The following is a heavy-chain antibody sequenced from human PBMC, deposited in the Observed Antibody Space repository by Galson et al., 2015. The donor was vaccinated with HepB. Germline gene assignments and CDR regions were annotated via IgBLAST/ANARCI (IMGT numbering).Heavy chain of an antibody. CDR1: GCTFRGHD. D-gene: IGHD3-10*01. J-gene: IGHJ6*02. CDR3: ARDGAFYYGSGKKYSYGMDV. V-gene: IGHV3-13*04. Sequence: SLRLSCAAPGCTFRGHDMPCAGQATRKVLEWVSAIGTAGDTYYPGSVKGRFTLSRDKAKNSLYLQMNSLRAGDSAVYYCARDGAFYYGSGKKYSYGMDVWGQGTTVTVSS. CDR2: IGTAGDT.